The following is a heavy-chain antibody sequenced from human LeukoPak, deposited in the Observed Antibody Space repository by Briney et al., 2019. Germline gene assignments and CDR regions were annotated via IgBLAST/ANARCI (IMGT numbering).Heavy chain of an antibody. Sequence: SETLSLTCAVYGGSFSGYYWSWIRQPPGKGLEWIGEINHSGSTNYNPSLESRVTISVDTSKNQFSLKLSSVTAADTAVYYCARGKRWLGYWGQGTLVTVSS. D-gene: IGHD5-12*01. V-gene: IGHV4-34*01. J-gene: IGHJ4*02. CDR1: GGSFSGYY. CDR3: ARGKRWLGY. CDR2: INHSGST.